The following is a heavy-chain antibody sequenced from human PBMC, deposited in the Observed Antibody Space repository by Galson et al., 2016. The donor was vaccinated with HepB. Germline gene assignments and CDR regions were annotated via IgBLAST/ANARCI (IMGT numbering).Heavy chain of an antibody. D-gene: IGHD1-26*01. V-gene: IGHV1-58*01. Sequence: SVKVSCKASGFTFTSSAVQWVRQARGQRLEWIGWIVVGSGNTNYAQKFQERVTITRDMSTSTAYMELSSLRSEDTAVYYCAAAPDSGSYDNDAFDIWGQGTMVTVSS. J-gene: IGHJ3*02. CDR1: GFTFTSSA. CDR3: AAAPDSGSYDNDAFDI. CDR2: IVVGSGNT.